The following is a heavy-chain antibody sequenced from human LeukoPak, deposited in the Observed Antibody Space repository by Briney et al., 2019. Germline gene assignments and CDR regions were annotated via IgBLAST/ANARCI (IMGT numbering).Heavy chain of an antibody. D-gene: IGHD5-24*01. Sequence: PGGSLRLSCVASGFTFNNYAMTWVRQAPGKGLEWVSTISDSGGTAFYADSVRGRFTISRDNSKNTLYLQMHSLRADDTAVYYCAKSVRMAGFTTWFDPWGQGTLVTVSS. J-gene: IGHJ5*02. CDR1: GFTFNNYA. CDR3: AKSVRMAGFTTWFDP. V-gene: IGHV3-23*01. CDR2: ISDSGGTA.